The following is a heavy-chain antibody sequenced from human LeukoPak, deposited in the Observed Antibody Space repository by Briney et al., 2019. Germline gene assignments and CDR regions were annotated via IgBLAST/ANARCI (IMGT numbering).Heavy chain of an antibody. CDR3: AKGAGSGWYGHFDY. V-gene: IGHV3-30*02. CDR2: IRYDGSNK. Sequence: PGGSLRLSCAASGFTFSSYGMHWVRQAPGKGLEWVACIRYDGSNKYYADSVKGRFTISRDNSKNTLYLQMNSLRAEDTAVYYCAKGAGSGWYGHFDYWGQGTLVTVSS. CDR1: GFTFSSYG. J-gene: IGHJ4*02. D-gene: IGHD6-19*01.